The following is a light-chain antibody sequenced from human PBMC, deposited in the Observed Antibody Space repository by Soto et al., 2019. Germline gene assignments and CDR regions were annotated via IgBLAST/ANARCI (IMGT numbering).Light chain of an antibody. J-gene: IGLJ2*01. CDR2: DVS. CDR3: SSYTSSSTLMV. CDR1: SSDGGGYNY. V-gene: IGLV2-14*01. Sequence: QSALTQPASVSGSPGQSISISCTGTSSDGGGYNYVSWYQQHPGKAHKLMVYDVSNRPSGVSNRVSGSKSGNTASLTISGLQAEDEADYYCSSYTSSSTLMVFGGGAKVTVL.